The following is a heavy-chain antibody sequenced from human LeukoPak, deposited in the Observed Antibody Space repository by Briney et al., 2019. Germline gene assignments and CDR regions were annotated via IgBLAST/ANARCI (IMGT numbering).Heavy chain of an antibody. CDR3: ARRAGAYSHPYDY. V-gene: IGHV3-53*01. Sequence: GGSLRLSCTVSGFTVSSNSMSWVRQAPGKGLEWVSFIYSDNTHYSDSVKGRFTISRDNSKNTLYLQMNSLRAEATAVYYCARRAGAYSHPYDYWGQGTLVTVSS. J-gene: IGHJ4*02. D-gene: IGHD4/OR15-4a*01. CDR2: IYSDNT. CDR1: GFTVSSNS.